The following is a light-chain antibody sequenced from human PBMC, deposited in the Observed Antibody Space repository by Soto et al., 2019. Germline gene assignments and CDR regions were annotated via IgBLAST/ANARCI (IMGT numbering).Light chain of an antibody. V-gene: IGKV1-8*01. CDR3: QQYYSYPLT. CDR1: QGISSY. Sequence: AIRMTQSPSSLSASTGDRVTITCRASQGISSYLAWYQQKPVKAPKLLIYAASTLQSGVPSRFSGSGSGTEFTLTIRCLQSEDFATYYCQQYYSYPLTFGGGTKVEIK. CDR2: AAS. J-gene: IGKJ4*01.